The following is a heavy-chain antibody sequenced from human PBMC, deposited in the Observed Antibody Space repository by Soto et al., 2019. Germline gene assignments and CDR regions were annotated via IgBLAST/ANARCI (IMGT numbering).Heavy chain of an antibody. D-gene: IGHD2-15*01. CDR1: GYTLTELS. CDR3: ATDLRRVRDIVVVVAATLGAFDI. Sequence: ASVKVSCKVSGYTLTELSMHWVRQAPGKGLEWMGGFDPEDGETIYAQKFQGRVTMTEDTSTDTAYMELSSLRSEDTAVYYCATDLRRVRDIVVVVAATLGAFDIWGQGTMVTVSS. V-gene: IGHV1-24*01. J-gene: IGHJ3*02. CDR2: FDPEDGET.